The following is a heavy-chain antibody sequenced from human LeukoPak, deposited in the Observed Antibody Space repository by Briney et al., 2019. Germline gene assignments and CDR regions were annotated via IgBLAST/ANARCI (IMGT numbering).Heavy chain of an antibody. D-gene: IGHD6-25*01. Sequence: SETLSLTCTVSGTSITSSYWSWIRQPPGKGLEHIGYIYYTGVINYSPSLKSRVTMSLDTSKNQFSLRLTSVTAADTAIYYCARTARLPNSWGQGTLVTVSS. CDR1: GTSITSSY. CDR2: IYYTGVI. CDR3: ARTARLPNS. J-gene: IGHJ4*02. V-gene: IGHV4-59*01.